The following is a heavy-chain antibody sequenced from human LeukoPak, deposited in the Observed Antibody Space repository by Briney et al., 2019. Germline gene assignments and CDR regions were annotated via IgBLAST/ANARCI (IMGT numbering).Heavy chain of an antibody. CDR3: ARSTAFVDTAMAIDY. J-gene: IGHJ4*02. V-gene: IGHV4-59*12. D-gene: IGHD5-18*01. CDR1: GGSISSYY. Sequence: SETLSLTCTVSGGSISSYYWSWIRQPPGKGLEWIGYIYYSGSTNYNPSLKSRVTISVDTSKNQFSLKLSSVTAADTAVYYCARSTAFVDTAMAIDYWGQGTLVTVSS. CDR2: IYYSGST.